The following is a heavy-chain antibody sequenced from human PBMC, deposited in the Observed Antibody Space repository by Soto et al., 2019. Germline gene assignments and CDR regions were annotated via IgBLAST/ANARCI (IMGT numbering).Heavy chain of an antibody. D-gene: IGHD3-22*01. J-gene: IGHJ4*02. V-gene: IGHV3-23*01. CDR2: ISGSGGST. CDR1: GLTFSSYA. CDR3: AKTARDYYDSSGYYPPFFDY. Sequence: PGGSLRLSCAASGLTFSSYAMSWVRQAPGKGLEWVSAISGSGGSTYYADSVKGRFTISRDNSKNTLYLQMNSLRAEDTAVYYCAKTARDYYDSSGYYPPFFDYWGQGTLVTVSS.